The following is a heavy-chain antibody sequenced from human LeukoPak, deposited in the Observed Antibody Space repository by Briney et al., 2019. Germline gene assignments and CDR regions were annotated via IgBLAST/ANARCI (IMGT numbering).Heavy chain of an antibody. CDR1: GFTFSSYA. CDR3: ARAGFYCGGDCYIDY. D-gene: IGHD2-21*01. Sequence: GGSLRLSCAASGFTFSSYAMHWVRQAPGKGLEWVAVISYDGSNKYYADSVKGRFTISRDNSKNTLYLQMNSLRAEDTAVYYCARAGFYCGGDCYIDYWGQGTLVTVSS. CDR2: ISYDGSNK. J-gene: IGHJ4*02. V-gene: IGHV3-30-3*01.